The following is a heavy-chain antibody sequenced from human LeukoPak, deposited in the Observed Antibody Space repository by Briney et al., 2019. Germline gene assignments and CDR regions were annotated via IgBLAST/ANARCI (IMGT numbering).Heavy chain of an antibody. CDR2: IYYDGNT. Sequence: ASETLSLTCTVSGGSISSYFWSWIRQPPGKGLEWIGYIYYDGNTNYNPSLKSRVTISVDTSKNQFSLKLSSVTAADTAVYFRARTSDPGYFDYWGQGTLVTVSS. CDR3: ARTSDPGYFDY. J-gene: IGHJ4*02. V-gene: IGHV4-59*01. CDR1: GGSISSYF.